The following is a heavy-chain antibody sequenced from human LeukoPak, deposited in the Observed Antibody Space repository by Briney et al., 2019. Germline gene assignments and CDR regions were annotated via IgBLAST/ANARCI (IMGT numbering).Heavy chain of an antibody. D-gene: IGHD3-3*01. CDR1: GFTFSSYA. Sequence: GESLRLSCAASGFTFSSYAMTWVRQAPGKGLEWVSAISGNGAGTYYGDSVKGRFTISRDNSKNTLYLQMNSLRAEDTAVYYCAKGQAAVPFWSYWGQGTLVTVSS. J-gene: IGHJ4*02. CDR2: ISGNGAGT. CDR3: AKGQAAVPFWSY. V-gene: IGHV3-23*01.